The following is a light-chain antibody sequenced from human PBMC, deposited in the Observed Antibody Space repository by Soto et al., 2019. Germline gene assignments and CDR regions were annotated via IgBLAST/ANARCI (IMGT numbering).Light chain of an antibody. J-gene: IGKJ1*01. Sequence: CRAIQNISIWLALYQQKPGKAPIVLIYKVSNLQRGVPSRFSVSGSVTEFTFTISGLQPDDFATYYCLHYKFFPWTFGQG. CDR2: KVS. V-gene: IGKV1-5*03. CDR1: QNISIW. CDR3: LHYKFFPWT.